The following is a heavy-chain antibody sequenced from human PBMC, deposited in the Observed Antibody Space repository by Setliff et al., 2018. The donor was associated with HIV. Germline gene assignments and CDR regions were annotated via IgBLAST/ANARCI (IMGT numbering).Heavy chain of an antibody. CDR3: AIMCYYDSSSVAFDI. D-gene: IGHD3-22*01. CDR1: GYSFANSW. J-gene: IGHJ3*02. CDR2: IYPGDSDT. V-gene: IGHV5-51*01. Sequence: GESLKISCKGSGYSFANSWIGWVRQMLGKGLEWMGIIYPGDSDTTYSPFFQGQVTMSADKSISTAYLQWRSLKASDTDMYYCAIMCYYDSSSVAFDIWGQGTMVTVSS.